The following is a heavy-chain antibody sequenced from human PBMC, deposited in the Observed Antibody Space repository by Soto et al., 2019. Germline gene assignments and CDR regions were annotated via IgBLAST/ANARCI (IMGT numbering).Heavy chain of an antibody. D-gene: IGHD2-15*01. V-gene: IGHV1-69*01. CDR1: GGTFSSYA. J-gene: IGHJ4*02. Sequence: QVQLVQSGAEVKKPGSSVKVSCKASGGTFSSYAISWVRQAPGQGLEWMGGIIPIFGTANYAQKFQGRVTITADESTSTAYTELSSLRSEDTAVYYCARDGGYCSGGSCYSRWYYFDYWGQGTLVTVSS. CDR2: IIPIFGTA. CDR3: ARDGGYCSGGSCYSRWYYFDY.